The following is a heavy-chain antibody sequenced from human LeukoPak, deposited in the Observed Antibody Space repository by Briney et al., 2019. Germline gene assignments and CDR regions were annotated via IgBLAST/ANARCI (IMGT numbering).Heavy chain of an antibody. CDR1: GLTFSRYG. CDR2: IGGDSKSK. CDR3: AGDDYSAYAGTVK. V-gene: IGHV3-48*01. J-gene: IGHJ4*02. D-gene: IGHD5-12*01. Sequence: GGSLRLSCAASGLTFSRYGMNWVRQAPGKGLEWISYIGGDSKSKYYADSVKGRFTVSRDNAKNSLYLQMDSLRADDTALYHCAGDDYSAYAGTVKWGQGTLVTVSS.